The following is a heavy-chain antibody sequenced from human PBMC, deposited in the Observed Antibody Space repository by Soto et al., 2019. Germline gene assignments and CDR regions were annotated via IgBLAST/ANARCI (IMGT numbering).Heavy chain of an antibody. CDR2: MHSRGRT. D-gene: IGHD6-6*01. J-gene: IGHJ4*02. CDR3: ASHIEYSGSSLFDS. CDR1: GGSISSSSYF. V-gene: IGHV4-39*01. Sequence: QLQLQESGPRLVKPSETLSLTCAVSGGSISSSSYFWGWIRQPPGKGLEWLGRMHSRGRTYHNPSLKSRVTISVDTSKNQFSLKLTSVAAADTAVYYCASHIEYSGSSLFDSWGQGTLVTVSS.